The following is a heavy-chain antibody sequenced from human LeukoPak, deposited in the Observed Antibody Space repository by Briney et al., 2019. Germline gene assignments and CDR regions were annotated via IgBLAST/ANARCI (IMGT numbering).Heavy chain of an antibody. CDR1: GGSISSDDYS. D-gene: IGHD6-13*01. CDR3: ARASSSSWQYNWFDP. J-gene: IGHJ5*02. V-gene: IGHV4-30-2*01. CDR2: IYHSGST. Sequence: SQTLSLTCAVSGGSISSDDYSWSWLRQPPGKGPEWIGYIYHSGSTYYNPSLKSRVTISVDRSKNQFSLKLSSVTAADTAVYYCARASSSSWQYNWFDPWGQGTLVTVSS.